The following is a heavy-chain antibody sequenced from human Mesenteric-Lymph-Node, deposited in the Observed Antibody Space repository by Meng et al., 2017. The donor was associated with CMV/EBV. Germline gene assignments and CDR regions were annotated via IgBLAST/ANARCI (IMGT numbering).Heavy chain of an antibody. V-gene: IGHV1-2*02. J-gene: IGHJ6*02. CDR1: GYTFTGYY. Sequence: ASVKVSCKASGYTFTGYYIHWVRQAPGQGLAWMGWVNPSSGGTNYAQKFQGRVTMTRDTSISTAYMELSRLRSDDTAVYYCARLRHDYDYVWGSYRYTKGGDYYYYYGMDVWGQGTTVTVSS. D-gene: IGHD3-16*02. CDR3: ARLRHDYDYVWGSYRYTKGGDYYYYYGMDV. CDR2: VNPSSGGT.